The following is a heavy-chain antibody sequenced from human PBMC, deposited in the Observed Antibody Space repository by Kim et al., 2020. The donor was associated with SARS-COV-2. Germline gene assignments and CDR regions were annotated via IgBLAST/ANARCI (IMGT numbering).Heavy chain of an antibody. V-gene: IGHV4-34*01. D-gene: IGHD2-2*02. Sequence: LKSRVTISVDTSKNQFSLKLSSVTAADTAVYYCARSPACSSTSCYKVDYWGQGTLVTVSS. J-gene: IGHJ4*02. CDR3: ARSPACSSTSCYKVDY.